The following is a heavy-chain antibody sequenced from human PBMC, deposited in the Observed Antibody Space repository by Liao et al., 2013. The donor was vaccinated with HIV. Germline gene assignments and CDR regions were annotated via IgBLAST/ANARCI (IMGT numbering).Heavy chain of an antibody. CDR3: ARHIVVVPAAIRRDYYYYYMDV. J-gene: IGHJ6*03. Sequence: QVQLQESGPGLVKPSETLSLTCTVSGGYISSYYWSWIRQPPGKGLEWIGYIYYSGSTNYNPSLKSRVTISVDTSKNQFSLKLSSVTAADTAVYYCARHIVVVPAAIRRDYYYYYMDVWGKGTTVTVSS. D-gene: IGHD2-2*02. CDR1: GGYISSYY. V-gene: IGHV4-59*01. CDR2: IYYSGST.